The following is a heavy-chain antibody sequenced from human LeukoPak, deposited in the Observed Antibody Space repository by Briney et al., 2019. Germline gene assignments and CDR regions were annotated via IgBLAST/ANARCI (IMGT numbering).Heavy chain of an antibody. V-gene: IGHV5-51*01. CDR3: AKVGYCNTTSCYNVFDY. CDR1: GYSFTSYW. CDR2: IYPGDSDT. Sequence: GESLKISRKGSGYSFTSYWIGRVRQMPGKGPEWMGIIYPGDSDTRYSPSFQGQVTISADKSISTAYLQWSSLKASDTAMYYCAKVGYCNTTSCYNVFDYWGQGTLVTVSS. J-gene: IGHJ4*02. D-gene: IGHD2-2*02.